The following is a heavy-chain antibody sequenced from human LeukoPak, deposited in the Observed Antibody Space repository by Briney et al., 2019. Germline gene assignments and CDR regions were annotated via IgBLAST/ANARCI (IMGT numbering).Heavy chain of an antibody. Sequence: SETLSLTCTVSGGSISSHYWSWIRQPPGKGLEWIGYIYYSGSTNHNPSLKSRVTISVDTSKNQFSLELSSVTAADTAVYYCARSLYCSSTSCYFFENWGQGTLVTVSS. CDR1: GGSISSHY. V-gene: IGHV4-59*11. J-gene: IGHJ4*02. CDR3: ARSLYCSSTSCYFFEN. CDR2: IYYSGST. D-gene: IGHD2-2*01.